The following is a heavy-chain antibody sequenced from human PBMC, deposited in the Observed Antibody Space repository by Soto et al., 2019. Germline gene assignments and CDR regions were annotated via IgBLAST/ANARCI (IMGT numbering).Heavy chain of an antibody. Sequence: SETLSLTCTVSGGSITSGGYYWSWIRQHPGKGLEWIGYIDHSGSTYYNPSFKSRVTISIDTSMNQLSLKLSFVSAAVTAVYYCARAGDYGGNFDSWGQGTLVTVS. CDR2: IDHSGST. CDR1: GGSITSGGYY. CDR3: ARAGDYGGNFDS. J-gene: IGHJ4*02. V-gene: IGHV4-31*03. D-gene: IGHD4-17*01.